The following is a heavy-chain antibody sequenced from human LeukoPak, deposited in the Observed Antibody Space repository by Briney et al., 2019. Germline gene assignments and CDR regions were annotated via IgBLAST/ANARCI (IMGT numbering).Heavy chain of an antibody. Sequence: PSQTLSLTWTVSGGSISSGDYYWSWIRQPPRKGLEWIGYIYYSGSTYYNPSLKSRVTISVDTTKNQFSLKLSSVTAADTAVYYCAREVRGVIITTYYYYGMDVWGQGTTVTVSS. J-gene: IGHJ6*02. CDR2: IYYSGST. V-gene: IGHV4-30-4*01. CDR1: GGSISSGDYY. D-gene: IGHD3-10*01. CDR3: AREVRGVIITTYYYYGMDV.